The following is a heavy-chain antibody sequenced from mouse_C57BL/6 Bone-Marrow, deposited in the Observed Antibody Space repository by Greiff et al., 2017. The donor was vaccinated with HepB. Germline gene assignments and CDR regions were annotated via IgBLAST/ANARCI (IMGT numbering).Heavy chain of an antibody. V-gene: IGHV5-12*01. CDR3: ARRGTLDWYFDV. CDR2: ISNGGGST. D-gene: IGHD3-3*01. CDR1: GFTFSDYY. J-gene: IGHJ1*03. Sequence: EVNLVESGGGLVQPGGSLKLSCAASGFTFSDYYMYWVRQTPEKRLEWVAYISNGGGSTYYPDTVKGRFTISRDNAKNTLYLQMSRLKSEDTAMYYCARRGTLDWYFDVWGTGTTVTVSS.